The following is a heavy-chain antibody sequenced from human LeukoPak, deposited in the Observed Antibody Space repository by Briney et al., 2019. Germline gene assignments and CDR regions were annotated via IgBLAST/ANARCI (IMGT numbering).Heavy chain of an antibody. CDR1: GGSFSGYY. V-gene: IGHV4-34*01. CDR3: ARVIDYDSSGYYLGY. D-gene: IGHD3-22*01. CDR2: INDSGST. Sequence: SETLSLTCAVYGGSFSGYYWSWIRQPPGKGLEWIGEINDSGSTNCNPSLKSRVSISVDTSKNQFSLKLSSVTAADTAVYYCARVIDYDSSGYYLGYWGQGTRATVSS. J-gene: IGHJ4*02.